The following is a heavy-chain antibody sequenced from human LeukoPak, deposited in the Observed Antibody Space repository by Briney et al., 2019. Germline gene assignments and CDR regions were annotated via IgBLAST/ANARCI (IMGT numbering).Heavy chain of an antibody. V-gene: IGHV4-39*01. Sequence: GSLRLSCAASGFTFSSYEMNWVRQPPGKGVEWIGSIYYSGSTYYNPSLKSRVTISVDTSKNQFSLKLNSVTAADTAVYYCARHRSKWLQSSFDYWGQGTLVTVSS. D-gene: IGHD5-24*01. J-gene: IGHJ4*02. CDR1: GFTFSSYE. CDR3: ARHRSKWLQSSFDY. CDR2: IYYSGST.